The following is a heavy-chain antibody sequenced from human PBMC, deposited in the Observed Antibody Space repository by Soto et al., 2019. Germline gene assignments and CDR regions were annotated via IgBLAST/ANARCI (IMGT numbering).Heavy chain of an antibody. CDR1: GGSFSGYY. CDR3: ARAYGDYYDYYYYMDV. Sequence: QVQLQQWGAGLLKPSETLSLTCAVYGGSFSGYYWSWIRQPPGKGLEWIGEINHSGSTNYNPSLTSRVTISVDTSKNQFSLKLSSVTAADTAVYYCARAYGDYYDYYYYMDVWGKGTTVTVSS. CDR2: INHSGST. D-gene: IGHD4-17*01. V-gene: IGHV4-34*01. J-gene: IGHJ6*03.